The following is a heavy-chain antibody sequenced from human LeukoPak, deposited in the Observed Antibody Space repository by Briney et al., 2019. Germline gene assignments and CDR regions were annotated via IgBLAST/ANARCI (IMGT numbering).Heavy chain of an antibody. CDR1: RFRFSSYA. D-gene: IGHD2-2*01. V-gene: IGHV3-23*01. CDR3: LIPAMNY. Sequence: GGSLRLSCEVSRFRFSSYAMTWFRQAPGKGLEWVSAISGRGDRTSYADSVKGRVTISRDNSKNTLYLQMNSLRVEDTAIYYPLIPAMNYWGQGTLVIVSS. CDR2: ISGRGDRT. J-gene: IGHJ4*02.